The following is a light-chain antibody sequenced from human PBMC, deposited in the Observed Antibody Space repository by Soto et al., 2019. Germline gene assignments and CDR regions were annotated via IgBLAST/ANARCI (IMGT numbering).Light chain of an antibody. CDR3: QQFDTSVWT. V-gene: IGKV3-15*01. J-gene: IGKJ1*01. Sequence: EIIMTQSPATLSVSPGERASLSCRASQSVGSNLAWFQQKPGQSPRLLIYGASTRAPGIPDRFSGSGSGTDFTLTISRLEPEDFAVYYCQQFDTSVWTFGQGTKVDIK. CDR2: GAS. CDR1: QSVGSN.